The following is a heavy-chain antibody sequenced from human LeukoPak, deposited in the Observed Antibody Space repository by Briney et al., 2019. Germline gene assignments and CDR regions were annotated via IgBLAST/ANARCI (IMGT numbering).Heavy chain of an antibody. Sequence: GESLRLSCAASGFTFSSYAMSWVRQAPGKGLEWASTISGSGDSTYYADSVKGRFTISRDNSQNTLYLQMNSLRAEDTAVYYCAKGQSTSCYTGKHYWGQGTLVTVSS. CDR2: ISGSGDST. CDR1: GFTFSSYA. J-gene: IGHJ4*02. D-gene: IGHD2-2*02. CDR3: AKGQSTSCYTGKHY. V-gene: IGHV3-23*01.